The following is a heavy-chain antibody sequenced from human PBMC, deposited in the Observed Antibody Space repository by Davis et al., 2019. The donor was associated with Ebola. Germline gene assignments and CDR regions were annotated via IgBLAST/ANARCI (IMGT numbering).Heavy chain of an antibody. CDR3: AREDMVRGVIYYYYGMDV. Sequence: SETLSLTCTVSGGSISSYYWSWIRQPAGKGLEWIGRIYTSGSTNYNPSLKSRVTMSVDTSKNQFSLKLSSVTAADTAVYYCAREDMVRGVIYYYYGMDVWGQGTTVTVSS. J-gene: IGHJ6*02. V-gene: IGHV4-4*07. CDR1: GGSISSYY. D-gene: IGHD3-10*01. CDR2: IYTSGST.